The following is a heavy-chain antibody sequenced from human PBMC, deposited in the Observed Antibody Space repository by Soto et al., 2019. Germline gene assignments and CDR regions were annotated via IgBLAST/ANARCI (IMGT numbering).Heavy chain of an antibody. CDR2: IYYSGST. J-gene: IGHJ4*02. V-gene: IGHV4-30-4*01. CDR1: GGSISSGDYY. D-gene: IGHD5-12*01. Sequence: PSETLSLTCTVSGGSISSGDYYWSWIRQPPGKGLEWIGYIYYSGSTYYNPSLKSRVTISVDTSKNQFSLKLSSVTAADTAVYYCARASDGYNSPVDYWGQGTLVTVS. CDR3: ARASDGYNSPVDY.